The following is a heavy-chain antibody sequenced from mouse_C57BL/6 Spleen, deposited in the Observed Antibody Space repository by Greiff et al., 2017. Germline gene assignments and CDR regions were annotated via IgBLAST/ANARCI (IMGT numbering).Heavy chain of an antibody. CDR1: GYTFTSYW. V-gene: IGHV1-64*01. D-gene: IGHD2-2*01. Sequence: QVQLQQPGAELVKPGASVKLSCKASGYTFTSYWMHWVKQRPGQGLEWIGMIHPNSGSTKYNAKFKGKATLTVDKSSSTAYLQLSSLTSEDSAVYYCANGYPCYFDYWGQGTTLTVSS. CDR3: ANGYPCYFDY. J-gene: IGHJ2*01. CDR2: IHPNSGST.